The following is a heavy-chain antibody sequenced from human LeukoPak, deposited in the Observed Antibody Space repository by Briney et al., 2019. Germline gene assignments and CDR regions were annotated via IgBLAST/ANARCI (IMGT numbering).Heavy chain of an antibody. CDR3: AKDRYYDSSGPWGWYFDY. CDR1: GFTFSSYA. Sequence: PGGSLRLSCAASGFTFSSYAMSWVRQAPGKGLEWVSAISGSGGSTYYADSVKGRFTISRDNSKNTLYLQMNSLSAEDTAVYYCAKDRYYDSSGPWGWYFDYWGQGTLVTVSS. J-gene: IGHJ4*02. CDR2: ISGSGGST. D-gene: IGHD3-22*01. V-gene: IGHV3-23*01.